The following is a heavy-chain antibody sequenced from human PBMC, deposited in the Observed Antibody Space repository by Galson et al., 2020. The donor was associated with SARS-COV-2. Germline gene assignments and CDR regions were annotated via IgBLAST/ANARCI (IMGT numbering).Heavy chain of an antibody. CDR3: ASGWGFDS. CDR2: TFYRSKWNN. J-gene: IGHJ4*02. CDR1: GDSVSSNNAA. V-gene: IGHV6-1*01. Sequence: SQTLSLTCAISGDSVSSNNAAWNWIRQPPSRGLEWLGTTFYRSKWNNDYAVSVKSRITINPDTSKNQFSLQLNSVTPEDTAVYYCASGWGFDSWGQGTLVTVSS. D-gene: IGHD3-16*01.